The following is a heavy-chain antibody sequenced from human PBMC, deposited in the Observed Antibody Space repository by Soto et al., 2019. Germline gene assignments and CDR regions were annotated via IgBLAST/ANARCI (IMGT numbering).Heavy chain of an antibody. D-gene: IGHD4-4*01. Sequence: QVQLVQSGAEVKKPGSSVKVSCKASGGTFSSYAISWVRQAPGQGLEWMGGIIPIFGTADYAQKFKGRVTITADEPPSTAYMWLSSLRSEDTAVYYCARDGGVYDYSPFDYWGQEPWSPSPQ. V-gene: IGHV1-69*12. J-gene: IGHJ4*01. CDR1: GGTFSSYA. CDR2: IIPIFGTA. CDR3: ARDGGVYDYSPFDY.